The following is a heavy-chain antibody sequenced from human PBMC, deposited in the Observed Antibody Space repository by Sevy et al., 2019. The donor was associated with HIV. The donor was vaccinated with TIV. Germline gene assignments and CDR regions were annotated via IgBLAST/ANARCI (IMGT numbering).Heavy chain of an antibody. V-gene: IGHV3-11*06. Sequence: GGSLRLSCTASAFTFSDYYMSWIRQAPGKGLEWVSDISTSSNYINYADSVKGRFTISRHNAKNSLYLQMNSLRAEDTAVYFCARVRYNYGQHYFDYWGQGTLVTVSS. CDR3: ARVRYNYGQHYFDY. CDR2: ISTSSNYI. J-gene: IGHJ4*02. CDR1: AFTFSDYY. D-gene: IGHD5-18*01.